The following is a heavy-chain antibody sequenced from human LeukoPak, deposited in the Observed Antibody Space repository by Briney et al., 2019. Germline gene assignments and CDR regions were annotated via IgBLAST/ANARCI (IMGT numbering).Heavy chain of an antibody. Sequence: GESLKISCKGSGYSFTSYWIGWVRQMPGKGLEWMGIIYPGDSDTRYSPSFQGQVTISADKSISTAYLQWSSLKASDTAMYYCARISTMVRGVITEFDPWGQGTLVTVSS. V-gene: IGHV5-51*01. CDR2: IYPGDSDT. CDR1: GYSFTSYW. J-gene: IGHJ5*02. D-gene: IGHD3-10*01. CDR3: ARISTMVRGVITEFDP.